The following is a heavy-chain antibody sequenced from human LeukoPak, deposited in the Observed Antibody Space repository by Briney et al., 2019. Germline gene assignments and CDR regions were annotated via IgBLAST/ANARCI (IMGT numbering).Heavy chain of an antibody. V-gene: IGHV3-33*01. Sequence: QPGGSLRLSCAASGFTFSRYGTHWVRQAPGKGLEWVAVIWYDGSNKYYADSVKGRFTISRDNSKNMLYLQMNSLSAEDTAVYYCVRAYDTLTGPEYWGQGTLVTVSS. CDR1: GFTFSRYG. J-gene: IGHJ4*02. CDR2: IWYDGSNK. CDR3: VRAYDTLTGPEY. D-gene: IGHD3-9*01.